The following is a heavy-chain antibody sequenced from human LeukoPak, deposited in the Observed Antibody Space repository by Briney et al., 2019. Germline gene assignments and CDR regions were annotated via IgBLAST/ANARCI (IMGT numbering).Heavy chain of an antibody. CDR2: ISWNSGSV. Sequence: GGSLRLSCAASGFTFDDYAMHWVRQAPGKGLEWVSGISWNSGSVGYADSVKGRFTISRDNAKNSLYLQMNSLRAEDMALYYCAKDYSAMVAWIFDYWGQGTLVTVSS. D-gene: IGHD5-18*01. J-gene: IGHJ4*02. V-gene: IGHV3-9*03. CDR1: GFTFDDYA. CDR3: AKDYSAMVAWIFDY.